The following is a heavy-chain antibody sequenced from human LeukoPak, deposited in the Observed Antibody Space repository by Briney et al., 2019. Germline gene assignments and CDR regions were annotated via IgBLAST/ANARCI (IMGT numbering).Heavy chain of an antibody. CDR1: GFTFSSYG. CDR3: ARAPYGSGSDRFDY. Sequence: PGGSLRLSCAASGFTFSSYGMHWVRQAPGKGLEWVAVISYDGSNKYYADSVKGRFTISRDNSKNTLYLQMNSLRAEDTAVYYCARAPYGSGSDRFDYWGQGTLVTVSS. V-gene: IGHV3-30*03. J-gene: IGHJ4*02. D-gene: IGHD3-10*01. CDR2: ISYDGSNK.